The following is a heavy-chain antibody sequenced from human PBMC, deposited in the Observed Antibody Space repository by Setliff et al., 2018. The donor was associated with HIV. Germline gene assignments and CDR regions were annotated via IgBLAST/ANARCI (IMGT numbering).Heavy chain of an antibody. J-gene: IGHJ3*01. CDR3: ARRDGRRMNAFDF. CDR1: EYTFATYW. Sequence: GETLKISCKGSEYTFATYWIGWVRQVPGKGLEWMAIIYPDDSNIRYNPSFQSRVTISVDKSITTAYLQWNSLETSDTAIYFCARRDGRRMNAFDFWGQGTMVTVSS. V-gene: IGHV5-51*01. CDR2: IYPDDSNI. D-gene: IGHD2-21*02.